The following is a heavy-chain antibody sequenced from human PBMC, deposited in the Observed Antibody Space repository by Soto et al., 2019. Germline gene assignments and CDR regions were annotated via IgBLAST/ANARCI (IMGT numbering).Heavy chain of an antibody. D-gene: IGHD5-12*01. CDR2: ISSSSYI. CDR1: GFPFSSYS. J-gene: IGHJ4*02. CDR3: ARGPPMATITFFAY. V-gene: IGHV3-21*01. Sequence: EVQLVESGGGLVKPGGSLRLSCAASGFPFSSYSMNWVRQAPGKGLEWVSSISSSSYIYYADSLQGRFTISRDNAKNSLYLQMNSLRAEDTAVYYCARGPPMATITFFAYWGQGTPVTVSS.